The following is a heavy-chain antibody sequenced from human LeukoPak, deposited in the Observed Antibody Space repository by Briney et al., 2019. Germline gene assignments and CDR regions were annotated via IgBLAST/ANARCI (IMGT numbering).Heavy chain of an antibody. J-gene: IGHJ4*02. CDR3: TREERGYIPAF. CDR2: VSYDGSWD. D-gene: IGHD3-16*02. Sequence: GRSLRLSCAASGFTFSNYAMHWFRQTPGKGLEWVAFVSYDGSWDSHSDSVMGRFTISRDDSKNTLYLQMTRLRAEDTAVYYCTREERGYIPAFWGQGTLVTVSS. CDR1: GFTFSNYA. V-gene: IGHV3-30*01.